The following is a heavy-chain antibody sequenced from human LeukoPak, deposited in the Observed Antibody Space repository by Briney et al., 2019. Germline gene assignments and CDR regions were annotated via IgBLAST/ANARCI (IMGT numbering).Heavy chain of an antibody. Sequence: LPGGSLTFPCAASGFPFSSYTMNWVRQAPGKGLEWISYISSSSSSIYYADSVKGRFTISRDNAKNSLYLQMNILRDEDSAVYYCATSAYSNGCLNYWGQGTLVTVSS. CDR3: ATSAYSNGCLNY. D-gene: IGHD6-19*01. V-gene: IGHV3-48*02. CDR2: ISSSSSSI. J-gene: IGHJ4*02. CDR1: GFPFSSYT.